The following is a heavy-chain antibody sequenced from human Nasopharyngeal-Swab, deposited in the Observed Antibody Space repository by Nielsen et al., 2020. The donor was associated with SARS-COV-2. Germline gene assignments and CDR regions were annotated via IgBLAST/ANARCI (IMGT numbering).Heavy chain of an antibody. J-gene: IGHJ5*02. CDR3: ARGVVPAAMHGWFDP. V-gene: IGHV1-69*13. Sequence: SVKVSCKASGDTFSSYAINWVRQAPGQGLEWMGGIIPIFGTANYAQKFQGRVTITADESTSTVYMELSSLRSEDMAVHYCARGVVPAAMHGWFDPWGQGTLVTVSS. CDR1: GDTFSSYA. CDR2: IIPIFGTA. D-gene: IGHD2-2*01.